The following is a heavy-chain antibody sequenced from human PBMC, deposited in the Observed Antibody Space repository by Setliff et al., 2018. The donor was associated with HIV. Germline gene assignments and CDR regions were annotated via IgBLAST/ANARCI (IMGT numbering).Heavy chain of an antibody. V-gene: IGHV3-21*01. CDR3: ARAKESEGYCSSPSCYAYNWLDP. CDR2: ISSTSEYI. Sequence: GGSLRLSCAASGFTFSNYGMNWFRQAPGKGLEWVSSISSTSEYIYYPDSARARFTISRDNAKNSLYLQMNNLRTEDTAVYYCARAKESEGYCSSPSCYAYNWLDPWGQGTLVTVSS. J-gene: IGHJ5*02. D-gene: IGHD2-2*01. CDR1: GFTFSNYG.